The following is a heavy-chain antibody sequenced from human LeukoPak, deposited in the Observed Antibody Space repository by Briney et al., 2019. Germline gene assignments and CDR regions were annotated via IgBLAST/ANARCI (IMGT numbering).Heavy chain of an antibody. J-gene: IGHJ2*01. CDR1: GYSISSGYY. CDR3: ASKWVADWYFDL. D-gene: IGHD2-15*01. V-gene: IGHV4-38-2*02. CDR2: IYHRGTT. Sequence: SETLSLTCTVSGYSISSGYYWDWIRQPPGKGLEWIGSIYHRGTTNSNPSLKSRVTISVDMSKNQFSLNLTSVTAADTAVYYCASKWVADWYFDLWGRGTLVTIS.